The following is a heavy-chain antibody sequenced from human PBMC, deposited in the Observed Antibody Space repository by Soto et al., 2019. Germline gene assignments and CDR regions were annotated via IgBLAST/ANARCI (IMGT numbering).Heavy chain of an antibody. CDR3: ARVIRGYCSSTSCYHWFDP. D-gene: IGHD2-2*03. J-gene: IGHJ5*02. Sequence: SVKVSCKASGGTFSSYTISWVRQAPGQGLEWMGRIIPILGIANYAQKFQGRVTITADKSTSTAYMELSSLRSEDTAVYYCARVIRGYCSSTSCYHWFDPWGQGTLVTVSS. V-gene: IGHV1-69*02. CDR1: GGTFSSYT. CDR2: IIPILGIA.